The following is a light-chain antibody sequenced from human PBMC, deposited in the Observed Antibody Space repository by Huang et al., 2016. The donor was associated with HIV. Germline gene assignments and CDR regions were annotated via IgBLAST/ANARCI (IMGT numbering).Light chain of an antibody. J-gene: IGKJ4*01. V-gene: IGKV4-1*01. CDR1: QSVYSSSTSKDY. CDR2: CAS. CDR3: QQYYSSPQT. Sequence: DIIMTQSPDSLAVSLGERATLNFSSSQSVYSSSTSKDYMAWFQQKPGQPPRLLLFCASTREAGGPDRFSGSGSGPHFPLTIANLEAEYAAIYYFQQYYSSPQTFGRGTRVEV.